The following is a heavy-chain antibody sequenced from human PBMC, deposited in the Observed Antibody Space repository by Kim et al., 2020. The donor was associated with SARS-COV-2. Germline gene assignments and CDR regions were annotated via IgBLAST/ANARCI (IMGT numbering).Heavy chain of an antibody. CDR1: GYTLTELS. V-gene: IGHV1-24*01. Sequence: ASVKVSCKVSGYTLTELSMHWVRQAPGKGLECMGGFDPEDGETIYAQKFQGRVTMTEDTSTDTAYMELSSLRSEDTAVYYCATGVAVAGTPVDYYYYYGMDVWGQGTTVTVSS. J-gene: IGHJ6*02. CDR2: FDPEDGET. CDR3: ATGVAVAGTPVDYYYYYGMDV. D-gene: IGHD6-19*01.